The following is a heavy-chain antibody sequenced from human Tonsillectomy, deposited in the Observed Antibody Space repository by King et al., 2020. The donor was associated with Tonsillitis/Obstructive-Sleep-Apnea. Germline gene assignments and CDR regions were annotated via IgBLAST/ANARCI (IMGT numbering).Heavy chain of an antibody. CDR3: AKASVLYYYYYMDV. CDR2: IGDSGGTR. CDR1: GFTFSDYA. J-gene: IGHJ6*03. V-gene: IGHV3-23*04. Sequence: VQLVESGGGLVQPGGSLRLSCAASGFTFSDYAVSWVRQAPGRGLEWVSTIGDSGGTRYYADSVKGRFTMSRDNSENTLYLQMNSLRAEDTAVYYCAKASVLYYYYYMDVWGKGTTVTVSS.